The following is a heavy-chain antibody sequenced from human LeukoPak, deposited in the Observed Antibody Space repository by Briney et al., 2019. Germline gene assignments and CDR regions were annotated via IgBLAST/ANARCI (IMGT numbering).Heavy chain of an antibody. J-gene: IGHJ6*03. V-gene: IGHV4-59*01. CDR1: GGSISSYY. CDR2: IYYSGST. CDR3: ARGYDFWSGYSYYYYYYMDV. Sequence: SETLSLTCTVSGGSISSYYRSWIRQPPGKGLEWIGYIYYSGSTNYNPSLKSRVTISVDTSKNQFSLKLSSVTAADTAVYYCARGYDFWSGYSYYYYYYMDVWGKGTTVTVSS. D-gene: IGHD3-3*01.